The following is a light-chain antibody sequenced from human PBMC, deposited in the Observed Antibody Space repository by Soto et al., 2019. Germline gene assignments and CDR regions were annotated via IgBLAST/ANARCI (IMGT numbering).Light chain of an antibody. Sequence: EIVLPQSPGILSLSPGERATLSCRTSQSVRSNHLAWYQQKPGQAPRLLIYGASSRATGIPDRFSGSGSGTDFTLTISRLEPEDFAVYHCQQYSSYPLTCGGGTKGDIK. CDR2: GAS. J-gene: IGKJ4*01. V-gene: IGKV3-20*01. CDR3: QQYSSYPLT. CDR1: QSVRSNH.